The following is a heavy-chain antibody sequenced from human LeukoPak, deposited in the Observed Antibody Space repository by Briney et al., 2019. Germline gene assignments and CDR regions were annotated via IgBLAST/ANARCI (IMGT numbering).Heavy chain of an antibody. CDR3: AREECSSTSCYYYYYYGMDV. CDR2: ISSSSSNI. D-gene: IGHD2-2*01. CDR1: GFTFSSYS. J-gene: IGHJ6*02. V-gene: IGHV3-21*01. Sequence: GGSLRLSCAASGFTFSSYSMNWVRQAPGKGLEWVSSISSSSSNIYYADSVKGRFTISRDNAKKSLYLQMNSLRAEDTAVYYCAREECSSTSCYYYYYYGMDVWGQGTTVTVSS.